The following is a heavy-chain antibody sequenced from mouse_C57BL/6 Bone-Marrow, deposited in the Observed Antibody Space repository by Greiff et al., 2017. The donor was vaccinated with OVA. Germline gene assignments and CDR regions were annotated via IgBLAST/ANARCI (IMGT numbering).Heavy chain of an antibody. D-gene: IGHD1-1*01. CDR2: IDPSDSYT. Sequence: QVQLQQPGAELVMPGASVKLSCKASGYTFTSYWMHWVKQRPGQGLEWIGEIDPSDSYTNYNQKFKGKSTLTVDKSSSTAYMQLSSLTSEDSAVYYCASYYGRAGPWFAYWGQGTLVTVSA. J-gene: IGHJ3*01. V-gene: IGHV1-69*01. CDR1: GYTFTSYW. CDR3: ASYYGRAGPWFAY.